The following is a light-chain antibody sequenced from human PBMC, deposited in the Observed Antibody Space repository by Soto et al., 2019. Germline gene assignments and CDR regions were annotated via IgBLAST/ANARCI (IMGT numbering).Light chain of an antibody. Sequence: LVMTQSPCTLYLSPGERATLSCRASQSVSNNLAWFQQKPGQVPRLLIFDASTMPTGVPSSFSGSRSGTAFTITISSLEPADFGVYFCNQRNKFGQGTRLEIK. V-gene: IGKV3-11*01. CDR1: QSVSNN. CDR2: DAS. CDR3: NQRNK. J-gene: IGKJ5*01.